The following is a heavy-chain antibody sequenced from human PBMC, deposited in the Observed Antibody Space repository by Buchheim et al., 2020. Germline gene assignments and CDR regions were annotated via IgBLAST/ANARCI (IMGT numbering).Heavy chain of an antibody. J-gene: IGHJ5*01. V-gene: IGHV4-4*02. CDR1: GGSITSSHW. CDR3: ARDPSSSATFDS. Sequence: QVQLQESGPGLVKPSGTLSLTCAVSGGSITSSHWWTWVRQPPGKGLEWIGEIYYTGSTNYRPSLACRVTILVKRSKNQFFLTLRSVTAADTGFYYCARDPSSSATFDSWGQGTL. CDR2: IYYTGST. D-gene: IGHD2-2*01.